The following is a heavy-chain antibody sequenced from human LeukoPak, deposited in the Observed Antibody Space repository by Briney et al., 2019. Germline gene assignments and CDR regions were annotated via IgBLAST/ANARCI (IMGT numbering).Heavy chain of an antibody. D-gene: IGHD6-13*01. CDR3: ARSNSSSWSHFDY. J-gene: IGHJ4*02. CDR1: GGSISSGSYY. CDR2: IYTSGST. Sequence: SQTLSLTCTVSGGSISSGSYYWSWIRQPAGTGLEWIGRIYTSGSTNYNPSLKSRVTISVDTSKNQFSLKLSSVTAADTAVYYCARSNSSSWSHFDYWGQGTLVTVSS. V-gene: IGHV4-61*02.